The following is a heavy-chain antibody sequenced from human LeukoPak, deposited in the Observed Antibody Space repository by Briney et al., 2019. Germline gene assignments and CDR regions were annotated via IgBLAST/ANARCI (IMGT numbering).Heavy chain of an antibody. CDR2: ISTHNGNT. CDR3: ARDSSIAVAHTADY. CDR1: GYTFTNYG. V-gene: IGHV1-18*01. Sequence: ASVKVSCKASGYTFTNYGINWVRQAPGQGLEWMGWISTHNGNTNYAQKLQGRVTMTTDTSTSTAYMELRSLRSDDTAVYYCARDSSIAVAHTADYWGQGTLVTVSS. J-gene: IGHJ4*02. D-gene: IGHD6-19*01.